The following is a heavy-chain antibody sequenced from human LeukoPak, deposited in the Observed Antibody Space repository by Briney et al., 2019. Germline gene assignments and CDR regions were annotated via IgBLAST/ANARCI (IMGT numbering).Heavy chain of an antibody. V-gene: IGHV3-66*02. CDR1: GFTVSSNY. J-gene: IGHJ5*02. D-gene: IGHD3-16*01. CDR2: IYSGGST. CDR3: ASGGLYNWFDP. Sequence: GGSLRLSCAASGFTVSSNYMSWVRQAPGKGLEWVSVIYSGGSTYYADSVKGRFTISRDNSKSTLYLQMNSLRAEDTAVYYCASGGLYNWFDPWGQGTLVTVSS.